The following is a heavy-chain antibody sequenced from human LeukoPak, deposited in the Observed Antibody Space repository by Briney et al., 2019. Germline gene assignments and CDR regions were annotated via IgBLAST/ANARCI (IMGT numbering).Heavy chain of an antibody. Sequence: GGSLRLSCVVSGFTFNRCWMNWVRQAPGKGLEWVSSISSTSSYISYTDSVKGRFTISRDNAKNSLYLQMNSLRAEDTAVYYCARAEQRYYYDTSGLRLPDYWGQGTLVTVSS. CDR2: ISSTSSYI. D-gene: IGHD3-22*01. J-gene: IGHJ4*02. CDR1: GFTFNRCW. V-gene: IGHV3-21*01. CDR3: ARAEQRYYYDTSGLRLPDY.